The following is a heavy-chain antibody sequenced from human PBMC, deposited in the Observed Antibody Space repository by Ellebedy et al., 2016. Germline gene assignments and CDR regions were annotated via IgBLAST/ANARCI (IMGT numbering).Heavy chain of an antibody. CDR3: ARDGGSSEMAYFDY. D-gene: IGHD5-24*01. Sequence: SETLSLTCTVSGGSISSSNYYWGWIRQSPGKGLEWIATIYYTGSTFYNPSLKSRVTISVDRSKNQFSLRLSSVTAADTAFYYCARDGGSSEMAYFDYWGQGTLVTVSS. CDR2: IYYTGST. V-gene: IGHV4-39*07. J-gene: IGHJ4*02. CDR1: GGSISSSNYY.